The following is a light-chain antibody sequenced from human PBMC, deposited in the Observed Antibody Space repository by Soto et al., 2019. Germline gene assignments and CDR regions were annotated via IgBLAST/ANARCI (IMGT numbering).Light chain of an antibody. Sequence: EIVLTQSPGTLSLSPGERATLSCRASPSVSSSYLAWYQQKPGQAPRPLIYGASSRATGIPDRFSGSGSGTDFTLTISRLEPEDFAVYYCQQYGSSPKFGQGTKVEIK. V-gene: IGKV3-20*01. CDR2: GAS. J-gene: IGKJ1*01. CDR1: PSVSSSY. CDR3: QQYGSSPK.